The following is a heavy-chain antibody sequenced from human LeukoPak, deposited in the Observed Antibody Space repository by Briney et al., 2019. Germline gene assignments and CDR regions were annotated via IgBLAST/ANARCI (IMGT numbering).Heavy chain of an antibody. D-gene: IGHD3-10*01. J-gene: IGHJ6*03. CDR2: IYYSGNT. CDR1: GGSISSSSYY. CDR3: ARDRRVDYGSGTFNYHYYYMDV. V-gene: IGHV4-39*07. Sequence: PSETLSLTCTVSGGSISSSSYYWGWIRQPPGKGLEWIGSIYYSGNTNSNPALKSRLTISLDTSKNQFSLKVNSVTAADTAVYYCARDRRVDYGSGTFNYHYYYMDVWGKGTTVTVSS.